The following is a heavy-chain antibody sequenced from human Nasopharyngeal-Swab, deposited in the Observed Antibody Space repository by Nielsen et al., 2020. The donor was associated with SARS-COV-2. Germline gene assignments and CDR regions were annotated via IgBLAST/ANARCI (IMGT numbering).Heavy chain of an antibody. CDR3: AGYCSSTSCYKDDAFDI. CDR1: GGSFSGYS. CDR2: IYHSGST. J-gene: IGHJ3*02. V-gene: IGHV4-30-2*01. Sequence: SETLSLTCAVYGGSFSGYSWSWIRQPPGKGLEWIGYIYHSGSTYYNPSLKSRVTISVDRSKNQFSLKLSSVTAADTAVYYCAGYCSSTSCYKDDAFDIWGQGTMVTVSS. D-gene: IGHD2-2*03.